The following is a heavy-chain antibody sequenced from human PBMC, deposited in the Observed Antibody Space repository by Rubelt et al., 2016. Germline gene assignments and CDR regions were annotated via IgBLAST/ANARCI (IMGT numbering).Heavy chain of an antibody. D-gene: IGHD3-3*01. CDR3: STFTIFGVVIEDY. CDR2: INHSGST. Sequence: QVQLQESGPGLVKPSETLSLTCTVSGGSISSYSWSWIRQPPGKGLAWIGEINHSGSTNYNPPLKGRVTISLDTSKNQFSLKLSSGTAADTAVYYWSTFTIFGVVIEDYWGQGTLVTVSS. V-gene: IGHV4-59*01. CDR1: GGSISSYS. J-gene: IGHJ4*02.